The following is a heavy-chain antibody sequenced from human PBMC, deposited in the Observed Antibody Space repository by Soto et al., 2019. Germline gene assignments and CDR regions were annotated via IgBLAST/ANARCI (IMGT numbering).Heavy chain of an antibody. CDR2: ISYDGSNK. J-gene: IGHJ1*01. V-gene: IGHV3-30*18. CDR1: GFTFSSYG. Sequence: QVQLVESGGGVVQPGRSLRLSCAASGFTFSSYGMHWVRQAPGKGLEWVAVISYDGSNKYYADSVKGRFTISRDNSKNTLYLQMNSLRAEDTAVYYCAKRGPRNEFQHWGQGTLVTVSS. CDR3: AKRGPRNEFQH. D-gene: IGHD3-16*01.